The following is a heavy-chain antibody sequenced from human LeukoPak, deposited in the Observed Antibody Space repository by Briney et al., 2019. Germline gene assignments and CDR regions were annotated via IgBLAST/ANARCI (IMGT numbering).Heavy chain of an antibody. CDR1: GESFSGYY. CDR3: ARGRRRAEAPTYYSDY. V-gene: IGHV4-34*01. Sequence: SETLSLTCAVYGESFSGYYRSWIRQPPGRGLEWIGEVNHSGNTNYSPSLKSRVTISLDTSKNQFSLNLRSVTAADTAVYYCARGRRRAEAPTYYSDYWGQGILVIVSS. J-gene: IGHJ4*02. CDR2: VNHSGNT. D-gene: IGHD3-10*01.